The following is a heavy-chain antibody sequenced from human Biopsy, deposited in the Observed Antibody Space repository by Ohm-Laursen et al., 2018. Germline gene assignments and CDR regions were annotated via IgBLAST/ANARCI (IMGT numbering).Heavy chain of an antibody. J-gene: IGHJ3*01. CDR1: GYAVNDYF. D-gene: IGHD3-16*01. V-gene: IGHV1-2*02. CDR2: ISPNSGGT. Sequence: SVKVSCKGSGYAVNDYFLHWLRQAPGQGPEWMGWISPNSGGTNYAQKFQGRVTMTTDASSSTVYLELRRLISDDTAVYYCARDIMNRIAGLVARSDVFDVWGQGTLVTVSS. CDR3: ARDIMNRIAGLVARSDVFDV.